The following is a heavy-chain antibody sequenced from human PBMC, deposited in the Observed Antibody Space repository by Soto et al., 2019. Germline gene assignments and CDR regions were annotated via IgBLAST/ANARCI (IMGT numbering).Heavy chain of an antibody. J-gene: IGHJ1*01. Sequence: QLQLQESGPGLVKPSETLSLTCTVSGGSISSSSYYWGWIRQPPGKGLEWIGSIYYSGSTYYNPSLKSRVTISVDTSKNQFSLKLSSVTAADTAVYYCARHQVTRKRGTVVFAEYFQHWGQGTLVTVSS. CDR2: IYYSGST. CDR3: ARHQVTRKRGTVVFAEYFQH. V-gene: IGHV4-39*01. CDR1: GGSISSSSYY. D-gene: IGHD3-10*01.